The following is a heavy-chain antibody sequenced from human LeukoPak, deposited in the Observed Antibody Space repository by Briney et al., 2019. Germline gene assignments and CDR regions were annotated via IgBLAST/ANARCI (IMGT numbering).Heavy chain of an antibody. D-gene: IGHD3-10*01. CDR3: TTDRPLLWFGELSPYYYGMDV. Sequence: MTGGSLRLSCAASGFTFSNAWMSWVRQAPGKGLEWVGRIKSKTDGGTTDYAAPVKGRFTISRDDSKNTLYLQMNSLKTEDTAVYYCTTDRPLLWFGELSPYYYGMDVWGQGTTVTVSS. J-gene: IGHJ6*02. V-gene: IGHV3-15*01. CDR2: IKSKTDGGTT. CDR1: GFTFSNAW.